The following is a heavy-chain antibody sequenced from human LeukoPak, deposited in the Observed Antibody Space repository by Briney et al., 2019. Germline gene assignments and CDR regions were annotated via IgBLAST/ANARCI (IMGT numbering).Heavy chain of an antibody. CDR2: IYYSGST. J-gene: IGHJ4*02. D-gene: IGHD6-13*01. Sequence: SETLSLTCTVSGGSISSYYWSWIRQPPGKGLEWIGYIYYSGSTNYNPSLKSRVTISVDTSKNQFSLKLSSVTAADTAVYYCARAGGIAAAGYDYWGQGTLVTVSS. V-gene: IGHV4-59*01. CDR1: GGSISSYY. CDR3: ARAGGIAAAGYDY.